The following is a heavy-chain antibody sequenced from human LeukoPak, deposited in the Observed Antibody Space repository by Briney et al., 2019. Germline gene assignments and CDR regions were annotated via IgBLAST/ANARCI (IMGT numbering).Heavy chain of an antibody. Sequence: PSETLLLTCTVSGRYISSDSCNRSWFRQPAGKGLEQTGLIYSSGSTNYYRSLKSRVTILADTFQIQFSLKLRSVTAADTAVYYCARESWPLRANYYYGMDVWGQGTTVTVSS. CDR1: GRYISSDSCN. CDR2: IYSSGST. V-gene: IGHV4-61*02. D-gene: IGHD5-12*01. J-gene: IGHJ6*02. CDR3: ARESWPLRANYYYGMDV.